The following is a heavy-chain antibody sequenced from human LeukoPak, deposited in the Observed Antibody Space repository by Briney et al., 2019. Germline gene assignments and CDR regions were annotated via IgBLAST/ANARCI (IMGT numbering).Heavy chain of an antibody. J-gene: IGHJ4*02. Sequence: PGGSLRLSCAASGVTFSNYWMTWVRQAPGKGLEWVANINHDGSERYYVDSVRGRFTISRDNAKNSLYLQMNSLRAADMAVYYCARDRRSGYDFYYFDYWGQGTLVTVSS. CDR1: GVTFSNYW. CDR2: INHDGSER. D-gene: IGHD5-12*01. V-gene: IGHV3-7*01. CDR3: ARDRRSGYDFYYFDY.